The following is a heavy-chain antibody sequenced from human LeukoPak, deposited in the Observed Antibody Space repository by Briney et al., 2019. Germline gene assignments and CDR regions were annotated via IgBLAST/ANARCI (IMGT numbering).Heavy chain of an antibody. CDR3: ARDYAYYGYVFDY. V-gene: IGHV3-48*02. D-gene: IGHD5-18*01. J-gene: IGHJ4*02. CDR2: ITSSSGTI. CDR1: GFTFSSQR. Sequence: GGSLRLSCAASGFTFSSQRMNWVRQAPGEGLEWVSSITSSSGTIYYADSVKGRFSISRDNAKNSLYLQMNRLRDEDTAVYYCARDYAYYGYVFDYWGQGILVTVSS.